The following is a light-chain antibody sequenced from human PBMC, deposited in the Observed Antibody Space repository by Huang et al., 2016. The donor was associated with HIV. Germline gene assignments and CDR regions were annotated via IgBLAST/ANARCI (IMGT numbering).Light chain of an antibody. J-gene: IGKJ4*01. V-gene: IGKV1-8*01. CDR3: QHSDGLSPLT. CDR2: DAS. Sequence: IRMTQSPSSLSASTGDRVTITCRASQNVGTSLAWYQQRPGRAPVLVIYDASTLQRGVPSRFSGSGSRTVFTLTIGCLQVEDAATYYCQHSDGLSPLTFGGGT. CDR1: QNVGTS.